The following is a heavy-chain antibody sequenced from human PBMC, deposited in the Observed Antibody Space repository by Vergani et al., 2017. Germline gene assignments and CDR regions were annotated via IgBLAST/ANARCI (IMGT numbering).Heavy chain of an antibody. Sequence: QVQLRQWGAGLVKPSETLSLTCGIYGDSLSGHYWSWIRQSPGKELEWIVQINHSGVTNYNPSLKSRVTISQDTSKSQFSLKLCSVTAAETAVYYCARKPYCGGECYSEAFDIWGQGTMVTVS. CDR1: GDSLSGHY. D-gene: IGHD2-21*01. J-gene: IGHJ3*02. CDR3: ARKPYCGGECYSEAFDI. V-gene: IGHV4-34*02. CDR2: INHSGVT.